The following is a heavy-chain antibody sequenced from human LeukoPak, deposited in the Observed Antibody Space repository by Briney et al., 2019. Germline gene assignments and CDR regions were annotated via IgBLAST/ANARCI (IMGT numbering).Heavy chain of an antibody. J-gene: IGHJ4*02. V-gene: IGHV3-30*03. CDR2: ISYDGSNK. CDR1: GFTFSSYG. CDR3: RSMIAFGGL. Sequence: GGSLRLSCAASGFTFSSYGMHWVRQAPGKGLEWVAVISYDGSNKYYADSVKGRFTISRDNSKNTLYLQMNSLRAEDTAVYYCRSMIAFGGLWGQGTLVTVSS. D-gene: IGHD3-16*01.